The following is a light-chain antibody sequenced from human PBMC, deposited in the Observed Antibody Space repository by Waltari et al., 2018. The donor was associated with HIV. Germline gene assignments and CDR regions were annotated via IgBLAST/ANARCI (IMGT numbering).Light chain of an antibody. CDR2: RNN. V-gene: IGLV1-47*01. J-gene: IGLJ3*02. Sequence: QSELSQPPSASGPSGQRDTISCSGSSSNIGLNYVSWYQQVPGKAPKLLIYRNNQRPSGVPDRFSGSKSGTSASLAISGLRSDDEADYYCAAWDGSLSVVLFGGGTKLTVL. CDR3: AAWDGSLSVVL. CDR1: SSNIGLNY.